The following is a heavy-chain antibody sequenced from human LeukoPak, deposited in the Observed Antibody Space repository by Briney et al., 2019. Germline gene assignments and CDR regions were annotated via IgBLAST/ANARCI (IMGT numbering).Heavy chain of an antibody. Sequence: ASVKVSCKASGYTFTGYYMHWVRQAPGQGLEWMGWISTYNGNTNYAQKLQGRVTMTTDTSTSTAYMELRSLRSDDTAVYYCATRGDYVDYWGQETLVTVSS. V-gene: IGHV1-18*04. CDR2: ISTYNGNT. D-gene: IGHD4-17*01. CDR1: GYTFTGYY. J-gene: IGHJ4*02. CDR3: ATRGDYVDY.